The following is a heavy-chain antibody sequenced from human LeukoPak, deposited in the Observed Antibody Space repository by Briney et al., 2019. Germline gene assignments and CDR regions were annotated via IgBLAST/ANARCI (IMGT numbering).Heavy chain of an antibody. CDR2: ISGSGGST. CDR1: GFTFSSYA. CDR3: ARHRSSWLIDY. D-gene: IGHD6-6*01. Sequence: GGSLRLSCAASGFTFSSYAMSWVRQAPGRGLEWVSAISGSGGSTYYADSVRGRFTISRDNSKNTLYLQMNSLRAEDTAVYYCARHRSSWLIDYWGQGTLVTVSS. J-gene: IGHJ4*02. V-gene: IGHV3-23*01.